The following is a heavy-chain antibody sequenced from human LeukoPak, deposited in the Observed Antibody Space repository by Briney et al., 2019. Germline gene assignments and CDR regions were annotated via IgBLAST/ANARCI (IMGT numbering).Heavy chain of an antibody. D-gene: IGHD5-24*01. J-gene: IGHJ2*01. CDR2: ISGSGGNT. Sequence: GGSLRLSCAASGFTFSSYSMNWVRQAPGKGLEWVSAISGSGGNTYYADSVKGRFTISRDNSKNTLYLQMNSLRVEDTAIYYCAKQMARYFDLWGRGTLVTVSS. V-gene: IGHV3-23*01. CDR3: AKQMARYFDL. CDR1: GFTFSSYS.